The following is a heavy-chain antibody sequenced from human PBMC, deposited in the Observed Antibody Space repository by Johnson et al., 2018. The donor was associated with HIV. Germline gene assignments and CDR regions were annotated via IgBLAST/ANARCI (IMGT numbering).Heavy chain of an antibody. J-gene: IGHJ3*01. CDR2: ISGSGGST. CDR1: GFTFSSYG. V-gene: IGHV3-23*04. Sequence: VQLVESGGGVVQRGGSLRVSCAASGFTFSSYGLSWVRQAPGKGLEWVSAISGSGGSTFYADTMKGRFTISRDNSKSTLYLQMNSLRAEDTAVYYCAREGNWNPTYGFDVWGQGTIATVSS. CDR3: AREGNWNPTYGFDV. D-gene: IGHD1-1*01.